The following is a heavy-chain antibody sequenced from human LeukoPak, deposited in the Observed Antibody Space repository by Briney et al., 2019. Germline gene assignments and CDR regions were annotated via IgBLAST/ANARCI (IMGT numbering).Heavy chain of an antibody. Sequence: PGRSLRLFCAPSGFIFSSYAMHWVRQAPGKGREWVAFISYDGSNKYYADSVKGRFTISRDNSKNTLYLQMNSLRAEDTAVYYCARAPYYPYGPGDYWGQGTLVTVSS. CDR3: ARAPYYPYGPGDY. CDR1: GFIFSSYA. V-gene: IGHV3-30*04. CDR2: ISYDGSNK. J-gene: IGHJ4*02. D-gene: IGHD3-10*01.